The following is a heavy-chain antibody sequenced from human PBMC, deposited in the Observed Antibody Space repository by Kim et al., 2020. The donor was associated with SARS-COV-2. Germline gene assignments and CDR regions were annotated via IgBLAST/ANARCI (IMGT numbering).Heavy chain of an antibody. CDR3: AKEGREATIDY. CDR1: GFTFSSYG. CDR2: ISYDGSNK. Sequence: GESLKISCAASGFTFSSYGMHWVRQAPGKGLECVAVISYDGSNKYYADSVKGRFTISRDNSKNTLYLQMNSLRAEDTAVYYCAKEGREATIDYWGQGTLVTVSS. D-gene: IGHD5-12*01. J-gene: IGHJ4*02. V-gene: IGHV3-30*18.